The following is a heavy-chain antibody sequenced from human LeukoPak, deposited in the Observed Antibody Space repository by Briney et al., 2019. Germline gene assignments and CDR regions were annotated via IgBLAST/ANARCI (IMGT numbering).Heavy chain of an antibody. CDR2: ISYDGSNK. CDR1: GFTFSSYA. D-gene: IGHD2-2*01. J-gene: IGHJ4*02. CDR3: ARDSNSWYFDY. V-gene: IGHV3-30*04. Sequence: GGSLRLSCAASGFTFSSYAMHWVRQAPGKWLEWVAVISYDGSNKYYADSVKGRFTISRDNSKNTLYLQMNSLGTDDTAVYYCARDSNSWYFDYWGQGTLVTVSS.